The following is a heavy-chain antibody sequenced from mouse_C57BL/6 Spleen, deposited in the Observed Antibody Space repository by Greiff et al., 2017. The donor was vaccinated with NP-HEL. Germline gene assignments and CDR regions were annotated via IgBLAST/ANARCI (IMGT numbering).Heavy chain of an antibody. CDR3: TRDGYALDY. D-gene: IGHD2-2*01. CDR2: IDPETGGT. V-gene: IGHV1-15*01. Sequence: VQLKESGAELVRPGASVTLSCKASGYTFTDYEMHWVKQTPVHGLEWIGAIDPETGGTAYNQKFKGKAILTADKSSSTAYMELRSLTSEDSAVYYCTRDGYALDYWGQGTTLTVSS. J-gene: IGHJ2*01. CDR1: GYTFTDYE.